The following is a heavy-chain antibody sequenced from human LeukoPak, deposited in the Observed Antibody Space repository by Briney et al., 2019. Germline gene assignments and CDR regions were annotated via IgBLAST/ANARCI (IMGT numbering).Heavy chain of an antibody. Sequence: GGSLRLSCAASGFIFSSYDMHWARQAPGKGLEWVALISSDGTNKYYADSVKGRFTISRDNSKNTLYLQMNSPRGEDTALYYCVKVLVTYTVDVWGQGTTVTVSS. J-gene: IGHJ6*02. D-gene: IGHD1-1*01. CDR3: VKVLVTYTVDV. CDR1: GFIFSSYD. V-gene: IGHV3-30*18. CDR2: ISSDGTNK.